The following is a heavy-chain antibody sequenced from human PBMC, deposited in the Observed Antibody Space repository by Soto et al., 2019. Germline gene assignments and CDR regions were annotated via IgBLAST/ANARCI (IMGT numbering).Heavy chain of an antibody. D-gene: IGHD6-19*01. CDR3: AKRTSGWYFDY. J-gene: IGHJ4*02. V-gene: IGHV3-23*01. CDR2: ISGRGDST. Sequence: EVQLLESGGGLVQPGGSLRLSCASSGFTFSSYAMSWVRQAPGKGLEWVSVISGRGDSTYYADSVKGRFTISRDNSKNTLYLQMNSLRAEDTAVYYCAKRTSGWYFDYWGQGTLVTVSS. CDR1: GFTFSSYA.